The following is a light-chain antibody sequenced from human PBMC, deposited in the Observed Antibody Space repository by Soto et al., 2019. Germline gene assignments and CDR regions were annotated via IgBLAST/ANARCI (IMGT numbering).Light chain of an antibody. CDR2: DTS. V-gene: IGKV3-11*01. Sequence: DIVLTQSPATLSLSPGERATLSCRASRSVTTYLAWYQQKPGQAPRLLIYDTSNRATGIPARFSGSGSGTDFTLTISSLEPEDSAVYYCQQRNNWPLTFGPGTKVDI. J-gene: IGKJ3*01. CDR3: QQRNNWPLT. CDR1: RSVTTY.